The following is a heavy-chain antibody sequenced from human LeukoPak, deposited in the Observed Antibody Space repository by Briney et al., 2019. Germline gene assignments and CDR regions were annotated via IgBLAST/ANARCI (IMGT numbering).Heavy chain of an antibody. CDR2: IKNDGSST. J-gene: IGHJ6*03. CDR1: GFTFSSYW. D-gene: IGHD1-1*01. Sequence: GGSLRLSCAASGFTFSSYWMHWVRQAPGKGLVWVSRIKNDGSSTYYADSVKGRLTISRDNAKNTLYLQMNSLRVEDTAIYYCARDPYNGAYSEGYYYYYMDVWGKGTTVTVSS. V-gene: IGHV3-74*01. CDR3: ARDPYNGAYSEGYYYYYMDV.